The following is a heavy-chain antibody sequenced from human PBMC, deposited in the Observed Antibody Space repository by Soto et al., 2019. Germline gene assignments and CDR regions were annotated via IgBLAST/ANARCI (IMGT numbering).Heavy chain of an antibody. D-gene: IGHD3-9*01. J-gene: IGHJ5*02. Sequence: GGSLRLSCAASGFTFSSYSMNWVRQAPGKRLKWVSSISISSSYIYCADSVKGRFTISRDNAKNSLYLQMNSLRAEDTAVYYCSRDVHYDILSGDYVKSWFDPWGQGTLVTVSS. CDR1: GFTFSSYS. CDR3: SRDVHYDILSGDYVKSWFDP. CDR2: ISISSSYI. V-gene: IGHV3-21*01.